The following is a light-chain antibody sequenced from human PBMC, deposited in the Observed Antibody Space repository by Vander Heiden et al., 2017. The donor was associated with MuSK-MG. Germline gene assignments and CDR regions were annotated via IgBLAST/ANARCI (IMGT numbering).Light chain of an antibody. CDR3: QQDDYSSRT. V-gene: IGKV1-5*03. CDR1: QSIRGW. CDR2: KAS. J-gene: IGKJ1*01. Sequence: DIQMTQSPSTVSASVGDRVIITCRASQSIRGWLAWYQQKPGKAPNLLIYKASSLESGVPSRFSGSGSGTDFTLTISSLQADDFATYYCQQDDYSSRTFGQGTKVEIK.